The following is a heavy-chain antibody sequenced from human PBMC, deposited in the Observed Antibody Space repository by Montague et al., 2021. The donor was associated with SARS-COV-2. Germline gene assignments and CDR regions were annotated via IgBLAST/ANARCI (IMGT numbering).Heavy chain of an antibody. Sequence: SETLSLTCTVSGGSISSYYWSWIRQPPGKGLEWIGYIYYSGSTNYNPSLKSRVTISVDTSKNQFSLKVRSVTAADTAVYYCARVDYYDSTGYYDYWGQGTLVTVSS. D-gene: IGHD3-22*01. CDR2: IYYSGST. CDR1: GGSISSYY. J-gene: IGHJ4*01. CDR3: ARVDYYDSTGYYDY. V-gene: IGHV4-59*01.